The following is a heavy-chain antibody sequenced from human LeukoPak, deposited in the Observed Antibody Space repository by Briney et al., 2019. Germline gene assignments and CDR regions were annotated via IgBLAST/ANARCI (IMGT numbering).Heavy chain of an antibody. CDR1: GYTFTSYG. V-gene: IGHV1-18*01. J-gene: IGHJ4*02. Sequence: ASVKVSCKASGYTFTSYGISWVRQAPGQGLEWMGWISGYNGNTNYAQNFQGRVTMTTDTSTSTAYMELRSLRSDDTAVYYCARGRGYCSGGSCYHPVYYFDYWGQGTLVTVSS. D-gene: IGHD2-15*01. CDR2: ISGYNGNT. CDR3: ARGRGYCSGGSCYHPVYYFDY.